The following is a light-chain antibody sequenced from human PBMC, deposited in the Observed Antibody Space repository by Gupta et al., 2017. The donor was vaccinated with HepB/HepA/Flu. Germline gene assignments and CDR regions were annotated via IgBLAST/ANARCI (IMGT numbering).Light chain of an antibody. CDR2: EDV. Sequence: SYVLIQPPAVSVAPGMTARITCGGSDIGSKSVHWYQQKPGQAAVMVVFEDVDRPSGIAERFSGTNSANTATLTINGVEAGDEADYFCQVWYSDSDYVVFGRGTKLSVL. CDR3: QVWYSDSDYVV. J-gene: IGLJ2*01. CDR1: DIGSKS. V-gene: IGLV3-21*03.